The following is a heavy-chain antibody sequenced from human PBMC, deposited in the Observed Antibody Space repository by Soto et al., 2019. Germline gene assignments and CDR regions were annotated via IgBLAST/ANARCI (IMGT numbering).Heavy chain of an antibody. J-gene: IGHJ5*02. D-gene: IGHD6-19*01. CDR3: AKDCGSNGWFDYFGL. CDR1: GFTLSNTG. Sequence: QVQLVESGGGVVQPGGSLRLSCVASGFTLSNTGMHWVRQAPGKGLEWVAMIPYDGSGEHYADSVRGRFTISRDNSKNILYLRMRSLQPEETSVYYCAKDCGSNGWFDYFGLWGQGTLVTVSS. CDR2: IPYDGSGE. V-gene: IGHV3-30*18.